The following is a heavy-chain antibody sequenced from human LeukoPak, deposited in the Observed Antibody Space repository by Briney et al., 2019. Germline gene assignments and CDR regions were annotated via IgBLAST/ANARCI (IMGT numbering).Heavy chain of an antibody. CDR3: AREAIYDFWSGYSSNYYYGMDV. J-gene: IGHJ6*02. V-gene: IGHV3-74*01. D-gene: IGHD3-3*01. Sequence: QTGGSLRLSCVASGFTFSSYWMHWVRQAPGKGLVWVSRINSDGSSTSYADSVKGRFTISRDNAKNTLYLQMNSLRAEDTAVYYCAREAIYDFWSGYSSNYYYGMDVWGQGTTVTVSS. CDR1: GFTFSSYW. CDR2: INSDGSST.